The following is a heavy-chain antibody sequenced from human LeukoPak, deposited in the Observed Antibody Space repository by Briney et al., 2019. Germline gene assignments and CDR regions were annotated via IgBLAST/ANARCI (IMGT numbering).Heavy chain of an antibody. J-gene: IGHJ4*02. CDR3: ARPPSRDGYNLGY. CDR1: GYIFTRYW. D-gene: IGHD5-24*01. CDR2: IYPADSHT. V-gene: IGHV5-51*01. Sequence: PGXSLXICCEGAGYIFTRYWIGGGREVRGKGVEGMCIIYPADSHTSYTPSFQRHVTISADKSITTAYLQCSSLKASDTAMYYCARPPSRDGYNLGYWGQGTLVTVSS.